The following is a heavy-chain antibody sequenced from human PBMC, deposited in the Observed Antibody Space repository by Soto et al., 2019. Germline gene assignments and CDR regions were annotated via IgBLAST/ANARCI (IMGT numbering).Heavy chain of an antibody. J-gene: IGHJ4*02. CDR3: ARSRLTTVTAFDY. CDR2: ISYDGSNK. V-gene: IGHV3-30-3*01. D-gene: IGHD4-17*01. Sequence: XESLRLSCAASGFTFSSYAMHWVRQAPGKGLEWVAVISYDGSNKYYADSVKGRFTISRDNSKNTLYLQMNSLRAEDTAVYYCARSRLTTVTAFDYWGQGTLVIVSS. CDR1: GFTFSSYA.